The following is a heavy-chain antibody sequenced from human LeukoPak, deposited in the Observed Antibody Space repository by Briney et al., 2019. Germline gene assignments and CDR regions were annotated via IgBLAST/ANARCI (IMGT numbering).Heavy chain of an antibody. CDR1: GFTFYDYV. CDR2: ITWNSANI. Sequence: GGSLRLSCAASGFTFYDYVMHWGRQAPGKGLEWVSCITWNSANIGYADSVKGRFTISRDNAKNSLYLQMNSLRPEDTAIYYCAKGSPYYYDAWGQGTLVTVSS. J-gene: IGHJ4*02. CDR3: AKGSPYYYDA. V-gene: IGHV3-9*01.